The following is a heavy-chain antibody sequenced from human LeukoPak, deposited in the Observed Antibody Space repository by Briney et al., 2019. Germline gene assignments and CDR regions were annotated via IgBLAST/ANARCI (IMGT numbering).Heavy chain of an antibody. CDR2: ISSNGRTI. J-gene: IGHJ5*02. CDR1: GFTFSDYY. D-gene: IGHD6-19*01. V-gene: IGHV3-11*01. Sequence: GGSLRLSCAASGFTFSDYYMSCIRQSPGKGLEWISYISSNGRTIYYADSVKGRFTISRDNARKSVYLQMNSLRAEDTAIYYCARTQQWLVLGFDPWGQGSLVTVSS. CDR3: ARTQQWLVLGFDP.